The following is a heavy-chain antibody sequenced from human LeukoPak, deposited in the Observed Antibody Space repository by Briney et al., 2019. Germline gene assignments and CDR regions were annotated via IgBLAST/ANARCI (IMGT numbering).Heavy chain of an antibody. Sequence: GGSLRLSCAASGPTFDNYAMSWVRQAPGKGLEWVSAISNSGVSTHYADSVKGRFTISRDNSKNTLFLHMNTLRADDMAVYYCAKDLYPHGRAEYFQHWGQGTLVTVSS. CDR3: AKDLYPHGRAEYFQH. J-gene: IGHJ1*01. D-gene: IGHD2-2*02. CDR2: ISNSGVST. CDR1: GPTFDNYA. V-gene: IGHV3-23*01.